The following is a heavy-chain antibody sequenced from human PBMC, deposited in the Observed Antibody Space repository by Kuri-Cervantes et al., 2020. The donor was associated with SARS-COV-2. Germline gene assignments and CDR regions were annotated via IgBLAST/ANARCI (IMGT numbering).Heavy chain of an antibody. Sequence: ETLSLTCAASGFTFRSYSFNWVRQAPGKGLEWVSSISGRSTYIYYADSVKARFTISRDDANNSLYLQINSLRAEDTGVYYCARHALGGWYNEGEYYFDYWGQGTLVTVSS. CDR1: GFTFRSYS. V-gene: IGHV3-21*01. D-gene: IGHD6-19*01. CDR2: ISGRSTYI. CDR3: ARHALGGWYNEGEYYFDY. J-gene: IGHJ4*02.